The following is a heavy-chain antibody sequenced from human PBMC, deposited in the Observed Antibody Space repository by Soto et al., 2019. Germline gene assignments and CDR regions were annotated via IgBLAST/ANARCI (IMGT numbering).Heavy chain of an antibody. CDR1: GFTFSSYS. CDR2: ISSSSSYI. Sequence: EVQLVESGGGLVKPGGSLRLSCAASGFTFSSYSMNWVRQAPGKGLEWVSSISSSSSYIYYADSVKGRFTISRDNSKNTLYLQMNSLRAEDTAVYYCARELTVTTARTDYWGQGTLVTVSS. J-gene: IGHJ4*02. CDR3: ARELTVTTARTDY. D-gene: IGHD3-22*01. V-gene: IGHV3-21*01.